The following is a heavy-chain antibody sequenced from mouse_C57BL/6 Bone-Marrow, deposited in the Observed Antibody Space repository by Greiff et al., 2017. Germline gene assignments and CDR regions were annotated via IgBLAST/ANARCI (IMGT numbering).Heavy chain of an antibody. CDR1: GYTFTNYW. V-gene: IGHV1-64*01. CDR3: ARSYDYDYYTMDY. CDR2: MHPNGGSP. J-gene: IGHJ4*01. D-gene: IGHD2-4*01. Sequence: QVQLQQPGAELVKPGASVKLSCKASGYTFTNYWMHWVKQRPGNGLGWIGMMHPNGGSPDYNEKFKSEATLSVDKSSRTSYLELRSLTSEYSAVYICARSYDYDYYTMDYWGQGTSVTVSS.